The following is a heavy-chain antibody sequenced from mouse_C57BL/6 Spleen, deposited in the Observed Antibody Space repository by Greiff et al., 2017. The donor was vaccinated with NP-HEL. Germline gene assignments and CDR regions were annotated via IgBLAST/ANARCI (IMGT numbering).Heavy chain of an antibody. D-gene: IGHD3-2*02. J-gene: IGHJ2*01. CDR3: ARAQALDY. CDR1: GFTFSSYA. Sequence: EVMLVESGGGLVKPGGSLKLSCAASGFTFSSYAMSWVRQTPEKRLEWVATISDGGSYTYYPDNVKGRFTISRDNAKNNLYLQMSHLKSEDTAMYYCARAQALDYWGQGTTLTVSS. V-gene: IGHV5-4*03. CDR2: ISDGGSYT.